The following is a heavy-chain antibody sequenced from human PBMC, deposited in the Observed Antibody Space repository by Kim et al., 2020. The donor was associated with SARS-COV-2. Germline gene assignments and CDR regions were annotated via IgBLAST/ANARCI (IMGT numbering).Heavy chain of an antibody. V-gene: IGHV1-46*01. Sequence: SYAQRFRGRVTMTRDTSTSTGYMELSSLRSEDTAVYYCARGRKGYYYMDVWGKGTTVTVSS. J-gene: IGHJ6*03. CDR3: ARGRKGYYYMDV.